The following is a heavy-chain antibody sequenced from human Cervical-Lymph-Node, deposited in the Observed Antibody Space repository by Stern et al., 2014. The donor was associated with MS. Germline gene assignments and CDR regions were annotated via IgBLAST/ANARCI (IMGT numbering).Heavy chain of an antibody. CDR3: ARAYFDSYGLDV. J-gene: IGHJ6*02. CDR1: SYTFSSYG. V-gene: IGHV1-18*04. D-gene: IGHD3-9*01. CDR2: ISGYDGDT. Sequence: VQLVQSGADVKKPGASVKVSCKASSYTFSSYGIAWVRQAPGQGLEWMGWISGYDGDTNYAPKLQGRVTLTTDPSTRTAYMEIRSLRFDDTAVYDFARAYFDSYGLDVWGQGTTVTVSS.